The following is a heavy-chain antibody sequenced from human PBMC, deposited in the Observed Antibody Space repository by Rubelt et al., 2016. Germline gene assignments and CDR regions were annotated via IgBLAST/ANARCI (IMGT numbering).Heavy chain of an antibody. Sequence: QVQLVQSGAEVKKPGASVKVSCKASGYTFTGYYMHWVRQAPGQGLEWMGRINPNSGGTNYAQKFQGRVTMTRDTSISTAYMELSSLRSEDTAVYYCATVSCSGGSCYSLSLGYWGQGTLVTVSS. CDR3: ATVSCSGGSCYSLSLGY. V-gene: IGHV1-2*06. CDR2: INPNSGGT. CDR1: GYTFTGYY. D-gene: IGHD2-15*01. J-gene: IGHJ4*02.